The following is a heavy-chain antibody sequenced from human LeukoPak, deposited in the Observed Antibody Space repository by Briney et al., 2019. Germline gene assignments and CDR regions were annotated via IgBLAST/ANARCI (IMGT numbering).Heavy chain of an antibody. CDR2: INTGNGNT. D-gene: IGHD3-10*01. V-gene: IGHV1-3*04. CDR1: GYTFTNYP. J-gene: IGHJ4*02. CDR3: ATWFGEPRIDY. Sequence: GASAKVSCKASGYTFTNYPIHWVRQAPGQRLEWMAWINTGNGNTKYSQKLQGRVTITRDTSASTAYMELSSLRSEDTAVYYCATWFGEPRIDYWGQGTLVTVSS.